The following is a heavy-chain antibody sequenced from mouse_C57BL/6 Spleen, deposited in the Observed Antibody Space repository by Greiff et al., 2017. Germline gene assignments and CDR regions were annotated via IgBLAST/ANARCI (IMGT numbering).Heavy chain of an antibody. Sequence: VQLQQSGAELMKPGASVKLSCKATGYTFTGYWIEWVKQRPGHGLEWIGEILPGSGSTNYNEKFKGKATFTADTSSNTAYMQLSSLTTEDSAIYYCARSRSKTAREAYAMDYWGQGTSVTVSS. J-gene: IGHJ4*01. CDR1: GYTFTGYW. CDR2: ILPGSGST. V-gene: IGHV1-9*01. D-gene: IGHD3-2*01. CDR3: ARSRSKTAREAYAMDY.